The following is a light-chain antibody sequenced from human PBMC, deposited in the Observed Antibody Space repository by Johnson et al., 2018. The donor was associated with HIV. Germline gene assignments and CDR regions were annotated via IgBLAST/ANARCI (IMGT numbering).Light chain of an antibody. J-gene: IGLJ1*01. CDR2: ENT. CDR3: ETWDRSLSAGAV. CDR1: SSNIGNNY. Sequence: SVLTQPPSVSAAPGQKVTISCSGSSSNIGNNYVSLYQHLPGTAPKLLIYENTKRPSGIPDRFSGSKSGTSATLAITGLQTWDEADYYCETWDRSLSAGAVFGTGTKVTVL. V-gene: IGLV1-51*02.